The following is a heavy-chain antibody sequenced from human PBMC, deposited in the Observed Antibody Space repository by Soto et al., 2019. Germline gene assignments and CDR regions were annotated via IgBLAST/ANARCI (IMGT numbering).Heavy chain of an antibody. CDR1: GYSFTSYW. V-gene: IGHV5-51*01. Sequence: GESLKISCKGSGYSFTSYWIGWVRQMPGKGPEWMGIIYPGDSDTRYSPSFQGQVTISADKSTSTAYLQWSSLKASDTATYYCAGSGGGQRSLDAFDIWGQGTMVTVSS. D-gene: IGHD6-25*01. J-gene: IGHJ3*02. CDR2: IYPGDSDT. CDR3: AGSGGGQRSLDAFDI.